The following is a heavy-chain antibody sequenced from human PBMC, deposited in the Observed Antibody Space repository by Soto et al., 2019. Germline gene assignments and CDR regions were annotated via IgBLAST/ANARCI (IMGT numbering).Heavy chain of an antibody. CDR3: ARHGIVVVPAARGQDYYYYMDG. D-gene: IGHD2-2*01. CDR1: GYSFTSYW. Sequence: PGESLKISCKGSGYSFTSYWIGWVRQMPGKGLEWMGIIYPGDSDTRYSPSFQGQVTISADKSISTAYLQWSSLKASDTAMYYCARHGIVVVPAARGQDYYYYMDGWGKGTTVTVSS. V-gene: IGHV5-51*01. CDR2: IYPGDSDT. J-gene: IGHJ6*03.